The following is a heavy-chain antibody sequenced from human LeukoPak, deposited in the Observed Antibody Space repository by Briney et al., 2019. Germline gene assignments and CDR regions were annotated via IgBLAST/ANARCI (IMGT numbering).Heavy chain of an antibody. Sequence: GRSLRLSCAASGFTFSSYAMYWVRQAPGKGLEWVAVISYDGSNKYYADSVKGRFTISRDNSKNTLYLQMNSLRPEDTAVYYCARTRPYGDYVSYYSYGMDVWGQGTTVTVSS. J-gene: IGHJ6*02. CDR2: ISYDGSNK. V-gene: IGHV3-30-3*01. D-gene: IGHD4-17*01. CDR3: ARTRPYGDYVSYYSYGMDV. CDR1: GFTFSSYA.